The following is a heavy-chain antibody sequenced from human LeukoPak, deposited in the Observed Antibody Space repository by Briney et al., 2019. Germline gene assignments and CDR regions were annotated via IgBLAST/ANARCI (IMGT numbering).Heavy chain of an antibody. CDR3: ARAFRLATVTTPDAFDI. CDR2: IYSSGST. J-gene: IGHJ3*02. Sequence: SETLSLTCTVSGGSISSYDWSWIRQPPGKGLEWIGYIYSSGSTNYNPSLKSRVTLSLDTSKNQFTLKLSSVTAADTAVYYCARAFRLATVTTPDAFDIWGQGTMVTVSS. D-gene: IGHD4-17*01. V-gene: IGHV4-59*01. CDR1: GGSISSYD.